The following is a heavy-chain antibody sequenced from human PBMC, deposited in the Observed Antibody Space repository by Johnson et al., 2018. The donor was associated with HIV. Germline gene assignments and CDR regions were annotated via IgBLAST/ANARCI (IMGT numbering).Heavy chain of an antibody. CDR1: GFSFSNAW. V-gene: IGHV3-15*01. CDR2: IKSKTDGGTT. J-gene: IGHJ3*02. Sequence: VQLVESGGGLVQPGESLRLSCAASGFSFSNAWMNWVRQAPGKGLEWVGRIKSKTDGGTTDYAAPVKGRFTISRDDSKNTLYLQMNSLKTEDTAVYYCTTDPPGMSSTSERDAFDIWGQGTMVTVSS. CDR3: TTDPPGMSSTSERDAFDI. D-gene: IGHD2-2*01.